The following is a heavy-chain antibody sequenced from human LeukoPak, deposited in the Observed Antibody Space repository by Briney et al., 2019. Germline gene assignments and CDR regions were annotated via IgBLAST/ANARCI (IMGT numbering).Heavy chain of an antibody. V-gene: IGHV3-21*05. CDR3: AKEYTGTFSPFPSYFDN. CDR1: GFTFSK. Sequence: GGSLRLSCAASGFTFSKMNWVRQAPGKGLEWVSYISSSSSYIYYADSVKGRFTISRDNAKNSLHLQMDSLRAEDTAIYYCAKEYTGTFSPFPSYFDNWGQGTLVTVSS. D-gene: IGHD1-26*01. CDR2: ISSSSSYI. J-gene: IGHJ4*02.